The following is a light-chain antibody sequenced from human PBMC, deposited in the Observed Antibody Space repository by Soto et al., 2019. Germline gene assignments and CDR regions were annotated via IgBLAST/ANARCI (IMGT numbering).Light chain of an antibody. CDR2: DAS. V-gene: IGKV3-20*01. J-gene: IGKJ2*01. Sequence: EIVLTQSPGTLFLSPGERATLSCRASQSVRSNHLAWYQQKPGQAPRLLIYDASSRATGIPDRFSGSGSGTDFTLTISRLEPEDFAVYYCQQYGSSPRTFGRGTKLEI. CDR1: QSVRSNH. CDR3: QQYGSSPRT.